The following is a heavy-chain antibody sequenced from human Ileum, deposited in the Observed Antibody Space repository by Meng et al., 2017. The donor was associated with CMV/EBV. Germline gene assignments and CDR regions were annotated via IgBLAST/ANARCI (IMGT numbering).Heavy chain of an antibody. V-gene: IGHV4-34*02. D-gene: IGHD1-26*01. J-gene: IGHJ4*02. CDR1: GGSFSGYH. CDR2: INHSRGS. CDR3: ATGTSQAWELLHS. Sequence: QVQFQQLGAGLLKPSEALCLTCGVYGGSFSGYHWSWIRQSPGKGLEWIGEINHSRGSNYNPSLKSRVTISLDTSKTQFSLKLNSVTAADTAVYYCATGTSQAWELLHSWGQGILVTVSS.